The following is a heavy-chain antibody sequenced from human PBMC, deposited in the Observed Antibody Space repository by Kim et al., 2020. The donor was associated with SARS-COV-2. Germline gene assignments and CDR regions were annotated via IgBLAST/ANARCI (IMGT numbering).Heavy chain of an antibody. CDR2: INPSGGST. J-gene: IGHJ6*02. V-gene: IGHV1-46*01. CDR1: GYTFTSYY. D-gene: IGHD3-3*01. CDR3: ARGGPRYYDFWSGPPDGMDV. Sequence: ASVKVSCKASGYTFTSYYMHWVRQAPGQGLEWMGIINPSGGSTSCAQKFQGRVTMTRDTSTSTVYMELSSLRSEDTAVYYCARGGPRYYDFWSGPPDGMDVWGQGTTVTVSS.